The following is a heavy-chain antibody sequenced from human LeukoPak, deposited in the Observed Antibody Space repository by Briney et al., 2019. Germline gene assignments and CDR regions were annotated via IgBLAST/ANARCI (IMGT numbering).Heavy chain of an antibody. Sequence: ASVKVSCKASGYTFTSYYMHWVRQAPGQGLEWMGIINPSGGSTSYAQKFQGRVTMTRDTSTSTVYMELSRLRSEDTAVYYCARSVVARRGMDVWGQGTTVTVSS. D-gene: IGHD2-15*01. CDR2: INPSGGST. CDR3: ARSVVARRGMDV. CDR1: GYTFTSYY. V-gene: IGHV1-46*01. J-gene: IGHJ6*02.